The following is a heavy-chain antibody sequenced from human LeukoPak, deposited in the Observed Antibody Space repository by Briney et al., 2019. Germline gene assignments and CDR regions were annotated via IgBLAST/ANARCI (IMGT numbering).Heavy chain of an antibody. CDR3: ARSKTDYYDSSGYYYFDY. CDR1: GGSITSYY. D-gene: IGHD3-22*01. CDR2: ISYRGST. V-gene: IGHV4-59*01. Sequence: PSETLSLTCTASGGSITSYYWSWIRQPPGKGLEWIGYISYRGSTNYNPSLKSRATLSVDTSKNQFSLNLTSVTAADTAVYYCARSKTDYYDSSGYYYFDYWGQGTLVTVSS. J-gene: IGHJ4*02.